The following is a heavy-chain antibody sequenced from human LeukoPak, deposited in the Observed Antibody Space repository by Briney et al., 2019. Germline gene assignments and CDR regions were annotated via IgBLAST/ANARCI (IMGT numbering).Heavy chain of an antibody. CDR2: IYHSGST. J-gene: IGHJ4*02. CDR1: GGSFSSYY. CDR3: ARSLFYGDYGYYFDY. V-gene: IGHV4-59*01. D-gene: IGHD4-17*01. Sequence: SETLSLTCTVSGGSFSSYYWSWIRQPPGKGLEWIGYIYHSGSTNYNPSLKSRVTISVDTSKNQFSLKLSSLTAADTAVYYCARSLFYGDYGYYFDYWGRGTLVTVPS.